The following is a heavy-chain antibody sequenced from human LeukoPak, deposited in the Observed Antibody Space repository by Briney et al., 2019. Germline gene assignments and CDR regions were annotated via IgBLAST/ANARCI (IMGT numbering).Heavy chain of an antibody. CDR2: VYYGGDA. CDR3: ARLFSRGWPYYYGLGA. Sequence: SETLSLTCTVSGGSIDSSGSYWGWIRQPPGKGLEWIGCVYYGGDAYCNPSLKSRVTISADLSKNQFSLSLISVTAADTALYYCARLFSRGWPYYYGLGAWGQGTTATVSS. CDR1: GGSIDSSGSY. V-gene: IGHV4-39*01. D-gene: IGHD6-19*01. J-gene: IGHJ6*02.